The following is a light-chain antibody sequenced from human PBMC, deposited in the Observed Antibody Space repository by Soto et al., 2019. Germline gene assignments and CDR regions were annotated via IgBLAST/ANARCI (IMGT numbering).Light chain of an antibody. CDR2: GAS. CDR3: QQYNNWPQT. J-gene: IGKJ1*01. Sequence: SQSPGTLSLSPGEIATLSCGASQSINRHLAWYRQKPGQAPRLLIYGASTRATGIPARFSGSGSGTEFTLTISSLQSEDFAVYYCQQYNNWPQTFGQGTKVDIK. V-gene: IGKV3-15*01. CDR1: QSINRH.